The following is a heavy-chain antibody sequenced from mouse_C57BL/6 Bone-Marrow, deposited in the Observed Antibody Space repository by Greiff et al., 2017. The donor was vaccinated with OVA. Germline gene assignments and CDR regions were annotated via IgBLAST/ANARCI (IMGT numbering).Heavy chain of an antibody. V-gene: IGHV1-50*01. J-gene: IGHJ2*01. CDR1: GYTFTSYW. CDR3: ARDLYYFDY. CDR2: IDPSDSYT. Sequence: VQLQQPGAELVKPGASVKLSCKASGYTFTSYWMQWVKQRPGQGLEWIGEIDPSDSYTNYNQKFKGKATLTVDTPSSTAYMQLSSLTSEDSAVYYCARDLYYFDYWGQGTTLTVSS.